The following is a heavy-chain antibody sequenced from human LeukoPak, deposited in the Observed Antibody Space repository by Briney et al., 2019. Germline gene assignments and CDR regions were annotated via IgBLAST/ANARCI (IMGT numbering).Heavy chain of an antibody. Sequence: GGSLRLSCAASGFTFSSSWMGWARQAPGKGLEWVANIKEDGSWKHYAVSVQGRFTISRDNAKNSLYLQVNSLRAEDTAVYYCARDRGWYHADSWGQGTLVTVSS. CDR2: IKEDGSWK. D-gene: IGHD6-19*01. CDR3: ARDRGWYHADS. J-gene: IGHJ4*02. CDR1: GFTFSSSW. V-gene: IGHV3-7*01.